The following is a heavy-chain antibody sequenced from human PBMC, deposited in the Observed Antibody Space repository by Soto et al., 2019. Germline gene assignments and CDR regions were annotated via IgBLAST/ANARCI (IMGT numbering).Heavy chain of an antibody. CDR1: GDSIRRYC. J-gene: IGHJ6*04. V-gene: IGHV4-59*03. D-gene: IGHD1-1*01. CDR3: PGGRSLVVATRRLMDV. CDR2: ICNSGTT. Sequence: PSETLSLTCPVSGDSIRRYCWTWFRQPRGEVLEGIGGICNSGTTNYSPSLKSRVAISIDTQKNPVSLLLISVTIADTPFYSFPGGRSLVVATRRLMDVWRKGTTVTFSA.